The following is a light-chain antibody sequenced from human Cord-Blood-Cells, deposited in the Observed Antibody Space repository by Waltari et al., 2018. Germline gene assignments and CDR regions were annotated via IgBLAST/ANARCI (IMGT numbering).Light chain of an antibody. CDR3: MQALQTPQIT. CDR2: LGS. CDR1: QSLLHSNGYNY. J-gene: IGKJ5*01. V-gene: IGKV2-28*01. Sequence: DIVMIQSPLSLPVTPGEPASISCRSSQSLLHSNGYNYLDWYLQKPGQSPQLLIYLGSNRASGVPDRFSGSGSGTDFTLKISRVEAEDVGVYYCMQALQTPQITFGQGTRLEIK.